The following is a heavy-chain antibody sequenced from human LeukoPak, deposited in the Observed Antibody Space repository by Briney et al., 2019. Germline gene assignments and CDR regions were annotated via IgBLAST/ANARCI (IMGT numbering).Heavy chain of an antibody. CDR1: GGSFSGYY. J-gene: IGHJ5*02. V-gene: IGHV4-34*01. D-gene: IGHD2-15*01. Sequence: SETLSLTCAVYGGSFSGYYWSWIRQPPGKGLEWIGEINHSGSTNYNPSLKSRVTISVDTSKNQFPLKLSSVTAADTAVYYCARLLPYCSGGSCYSDWFDPWGQGTLVTVSS. CDR3: ARLLPYCSGGSCYSDWFDP. CDR2: INHSGST.